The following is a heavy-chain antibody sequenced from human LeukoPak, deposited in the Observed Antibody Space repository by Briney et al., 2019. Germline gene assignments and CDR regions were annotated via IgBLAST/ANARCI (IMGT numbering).Heavy chain of an antibody. J-gene: IGHJ4*02. CDR3: ARGEVHYYGSGSDY. CDR2: IKQDGSEK. Sequence: GGSLRLSCAASGFTFSSYWMSWVRQAPGKGLEWVANIKQDGSEKYYVDSVKGRFTISRDNAKNSLYLQMTSLRAEDTAVYYCARGEVHYYGSGSDYWGQGTLVTVSS. CDR1: GFTFSSYW. D-gene: IGHD3-10*01. V-gene: IGHV3-7*01.